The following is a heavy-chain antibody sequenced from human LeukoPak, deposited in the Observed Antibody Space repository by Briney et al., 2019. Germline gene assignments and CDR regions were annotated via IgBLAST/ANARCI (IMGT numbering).Heavy chain of an antibody. D-gene: IGHD6-19*01. CDR1: GGTFSSYA. CDR3: VVSGGWYGV. Sequence: SVKVSCKASGGTFSSYAISWVRQAPGQGLQWMGEIIPLFGTRNYAQKFQGRLTITADESTTTAYMDLSSLTSEDTAVYYRVVSGGWYGVWGQGTLVTVSS. V-gene: IGHV1-69*13. CDR2: IIPLFGTR. J-gene: IGHJ4*02.